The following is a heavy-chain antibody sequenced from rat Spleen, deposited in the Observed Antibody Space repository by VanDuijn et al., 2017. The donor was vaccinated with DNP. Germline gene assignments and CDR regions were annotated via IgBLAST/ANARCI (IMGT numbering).Heavy chain of an antibody. CDR1: GFTFSDYY. Sequence: EVQLVESGGGLVQPGRSLKLSCAASGFTFSDYYMAWVRQAPTKGLEWVAYISYDGGSTYYGDSVKGRFTISRDNAENTLYLQMNSLRSEDSATYYCAREGDYYDGSFVDALDAWGQGTSVTVSS. CDR3: AREGDYYDGSFVDALDA. CDR2: ISYDGGST. D-gene: IGHD1-12*02. J-gene: IGHJ4*01. V-gene: IGHV5-20*01.